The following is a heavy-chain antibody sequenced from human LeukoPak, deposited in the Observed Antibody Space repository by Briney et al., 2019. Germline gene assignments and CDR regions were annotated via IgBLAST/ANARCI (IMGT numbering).Heavy chain of an antibody. D-gene: IGHD6-6*01. CDR2: LSGSGGST. CDR3: AKSIGYSSSSLVDY. J-gene: IGHJ4*02. Sequence: GGFLRLSCAASGFTFSSYAMNWVRQAPGKGLEWVSGLSGSGGSTHYTDSVKGRFTISRDNSKNTLYLQMNSLRAEDTAVYYCAKSIGYSSSSLVDYWGQGTLVAVSS. CDR1: GFTFSSYA. V-gene: IGHV3-23*01.